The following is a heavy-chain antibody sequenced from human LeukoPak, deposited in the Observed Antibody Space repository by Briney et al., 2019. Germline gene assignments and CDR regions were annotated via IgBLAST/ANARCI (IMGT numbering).Heavy chain of an antibody. CDR2: LNRNGGAI. D-gene: IGHD6-19*01. V-gene: IGHV3-43*01. CDR3: TKEHSSGWPTIDY. CDR1: GFSFGDYS. J-gene: IGHJ4*02. Sequence: GGSLRLSCSASGFSFGDYSMHWVRQAPGKGLEWVSVLNRNGGAIKYADSVKGRFIISRDNSKNSLYLQMNSLRTEDTALYYCTKEHSSGWPTIDYWGQGTLVTVPS.